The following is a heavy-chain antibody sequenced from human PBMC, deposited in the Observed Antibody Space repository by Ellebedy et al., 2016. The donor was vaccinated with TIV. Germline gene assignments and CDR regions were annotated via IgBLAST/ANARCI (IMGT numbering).Heavy chain of an antibody. CDR3: ERADYGDGPHP. V-gene: IGHV3-7*01. J-gene: IGHJ5*02. Sequence: GESLKISXAASGFTFSFYWMGWVRQAPGKGLEWVANIKQDGSEKHYADSVKGRFTISRDNAKNSLYLQMNSLRADDTAVYYCERADYGDGPHPWGQGTLVTVSS. D-gene: IGHD4-17*01. CDR1: GFTFSFYW. CDR2: IKQDGSEK.